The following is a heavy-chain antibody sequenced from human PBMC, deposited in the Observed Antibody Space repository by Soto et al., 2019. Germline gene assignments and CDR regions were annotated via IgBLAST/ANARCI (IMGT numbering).Heavy chain of an antibody. Sequence: GESLKISCKGSGYSFTSYWIGWVRQMPGKGLEWMGIIYPGDSDTRYSPSFQGQVTISADKSISTAYLQWSSLKASDTAMYYCASSNDILTGHDAFDIWGQGTMVTVSS. J-gene: IGHJ3*02. D-gene: IGHD3-9*01. CDR1: GYSFTSYW. CDR3: ASSNDILTGHDAFDI. V-gene: IGHV5-51*01. CDR2: IYPGDSDT.